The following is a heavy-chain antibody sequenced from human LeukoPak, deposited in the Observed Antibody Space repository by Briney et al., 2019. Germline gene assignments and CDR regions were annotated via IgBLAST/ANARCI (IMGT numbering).Heavy chain of an antibody. CDR2: ISPSSHDI. J-gene: IGHJ4*01. V-gene: IGHV3-21*05. Sequence: GGSLRLSCAASGFTFSSYAMSWVRQTPGKGLESLAYISPSSHDIYYADSVKGRFTISRDNARTSLYLQMNSLGPDDTALYYCSTDPRLLTYWGHGTLVTVSS. CDR1: GFTFSSYA. CDR3: STDPRLLTY. D-gene: IGHD2-8*01.